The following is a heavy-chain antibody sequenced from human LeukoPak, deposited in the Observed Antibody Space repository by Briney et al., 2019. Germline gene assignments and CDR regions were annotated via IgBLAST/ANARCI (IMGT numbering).Heavy chain of an antibody. D-gene: IGHD4-11*01. J-gene: IGHJ4*02. CDR1: GGSFSSYY. CDR3: ARGEAVTTSKSNPNDY. Sequence: SETLSLTCAVSGGSFSSYYWSWIRQPPGKGLEWIGEINHSGSTNYNPSLKSRVTISVDTSKNKFSLKLSSATAAETAVYYCARGEAVTTSKSNPNDYWGQGTLVTVSS. V-gene: IGHV4-34*01. CDR2: INHSGST.